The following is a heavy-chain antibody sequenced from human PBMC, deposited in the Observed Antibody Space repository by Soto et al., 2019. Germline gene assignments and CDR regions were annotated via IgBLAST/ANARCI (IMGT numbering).Heavy chain of an antibody. CDR1: GGSFSGYS. J-gene: IGHJ5*02. CDR3: ARVPGP. CDR2: INHTGST. Sequence: PSETLSLTCAVYGGSFSGYSWTWIRRPPGTGLEWIGEINHTGSTNYNPSLKSRVTISVDTSKNQFSLKLTSVTAADTAVYYCARVPGPWGQGTLVTVSS. V-gene: IGHV4-34*01. D-gene: IGHD7-27*01.